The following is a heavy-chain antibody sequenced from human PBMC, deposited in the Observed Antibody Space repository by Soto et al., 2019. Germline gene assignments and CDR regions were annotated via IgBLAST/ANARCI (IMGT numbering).Heavy chain of an antibody. Sequence: GPSVKVSCKASGGTFSSYTISWVRQAPGQGLEWMGRIIPILGIANYAQKFQGRVTITADKSTSTAYMELSSLRSEDTAVYYCASNTGSGSYYHLDYWGQGTLVTVSS. J-gene: IGHJ4*02. CDR1: GGTFSSYT. D-gene: IGHD3-10*01. CDR2: IIPILGIA. V-gene: IGHV1-69*02. CDR3: ASNTGSGSYYHLDY.